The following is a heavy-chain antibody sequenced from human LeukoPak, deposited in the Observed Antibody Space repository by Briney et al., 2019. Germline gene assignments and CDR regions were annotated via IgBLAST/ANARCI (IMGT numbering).Heavy chain of an antibody. Sequence: GGSLRLSCAASGFTFSSYAMHWVRQAPGKGLEWVAVISYDGSNKYYADSVKGRFTISRDNSKNTLYLQMNSLRAEDTAVYYCARDPTSDFWSGYSLYYYYYYMDVWGKGTTVTVSS. V-gene: IGHV3-30-3*01. J-gene: IGHJ6*03. CDR3: ARDPTSDFWSGYSLYYYYYYMDV. CDR1: GFTFSSYA. CDR2: ISYDGSNK. D-gene: IGHD3-3*01.